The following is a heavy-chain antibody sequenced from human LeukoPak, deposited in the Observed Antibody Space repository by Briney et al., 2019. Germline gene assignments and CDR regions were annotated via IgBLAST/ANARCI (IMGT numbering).Heavy chain of an antibody. CDR1: GFTFSDSY. CDR2: INPHKGST. CDR3: VRVGNGLLTKSFDQ. V-gene: IGHV1-2*02. D-gene: IGHD2-21*02. J-gene: IGHJ4*02. Sequence: GASVKVSCRVSGFTFSDSYIHWVRQAPGQALEWMGYINPHKGSTSSPQKFKGRLTMTTDTSISAAYMELSGLMSDDTAMYYCVRVGNGLLTKSFDQWGQGSLVTVST.